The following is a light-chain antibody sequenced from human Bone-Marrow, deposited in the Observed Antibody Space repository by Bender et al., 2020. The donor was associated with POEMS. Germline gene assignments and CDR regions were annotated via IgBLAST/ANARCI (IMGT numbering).Light chain of an antibody. J-gene: IGLJ2*01. CDR3: QSADSIGTSDV. V-gene: IGLV3-16*01. Sequence: YELTQPPSVSVSLGQMARITCSGEPLTKRFAYGLQQKPGQFPVGVRYKDTERPSGIPERISASSSGTKVTLTISGVQAEDEADYYCQSADSIGTSDVFGGGTKLTVL. CDR2: KDT. CDR1: PLTKRF.